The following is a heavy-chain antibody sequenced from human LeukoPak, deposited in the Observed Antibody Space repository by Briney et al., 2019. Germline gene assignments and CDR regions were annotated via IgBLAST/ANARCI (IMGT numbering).Heavy chain of an antibody. CDR2: MNPNSGNT. CDR3: ARGTSHRYGDYINWFDP. D-gene: IGHD4-17*01. Sequence: GASVKVSCKASGYTFTSYDINWVRQATGQGLEWMGWMNPNSGNTGYAQKFQGRVTITRNTSISTAYMELSSLRSEDTAVYYCARGTSHRYGDYINWFDPWGQRTLVTVSS. J-gene: IGHJ5*02. CDR1: GYTFTSYD. V-gene: IGHV1-8*03.